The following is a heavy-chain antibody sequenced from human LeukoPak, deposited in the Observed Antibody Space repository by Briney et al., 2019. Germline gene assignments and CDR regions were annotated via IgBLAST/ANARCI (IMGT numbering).Heavy chain of an antibody. D-gene: IGHD3-10*02. Sequence: GGSLRLSCAASGFTFSSYEMNWVRQAPGKGLEWVSYISSSGSTIYYADSVKGRFTISRDNAKNSLYLQMNSLRAEDTAVYYCAELGVTMIGGVWGKGTTITISS. J-gene: IGHJ6*04. CDR3: AELGVTMIGGV. CDR1: GFTFSSYE. V-gene: IGHV3-48*03. CDR2: ISSSGSTI.